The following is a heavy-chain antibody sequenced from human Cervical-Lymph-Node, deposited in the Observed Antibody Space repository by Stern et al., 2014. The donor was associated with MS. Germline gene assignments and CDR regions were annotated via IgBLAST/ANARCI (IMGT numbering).Heavy chain of an antibody. J-gene: IGHJ5*02. D-gene: IGHD3-10*01. CDR1: RDTFSHYA. CDR3: ARDQGDYGSGSEDSWFDP. CDR2: VIPGRGTT. V-gene: IGHV1-69*06. Sequence: VQLVQSGDEVKKPGSSVKVSCKASRDTFSHYALSWVRQAPENGLEWMGGVIPGRGTTSYAQKFQGRITISADTSTNTLYMELSSLTFEDTAVYCCARDQGDYGSGSEDSWFDPWRQGTLVTVSS.